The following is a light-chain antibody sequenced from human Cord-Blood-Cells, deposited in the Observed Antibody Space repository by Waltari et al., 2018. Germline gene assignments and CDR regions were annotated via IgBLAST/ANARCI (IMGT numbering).Light chain of an antibody. CDR3: QQRSNWPPLT. V-gene: IGKV3-11*01. CDR2: DAS. Sequence: EIVLTQSPATLSLSPGESATLSCRASQSVSSYLAWYQQNPVQAPRLLIYDASNRATGIPARFSGSGSGTDFTLTISSLEPEDFAVYYCQQRSNWPPLTFGGGTKVEIK. CDR1: QSVSSY. J-gene: IGKJ4*01.